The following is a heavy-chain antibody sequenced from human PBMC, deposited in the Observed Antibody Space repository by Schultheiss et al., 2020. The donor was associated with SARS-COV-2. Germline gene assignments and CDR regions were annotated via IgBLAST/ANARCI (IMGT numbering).Heavy chain of an antibody. CDR1: GGTFSSYA. CDR2: IIPIFGTA. D-gene: IGHD4-23*01. Sequence: SVKVSCKASGGTFSSYAISWVRQAPGQGLEWMGGIIPIFGTANYAQKFQGRVTITADESTSTAYMELSSLRSEDTAVYYCARDPPRGGNSGGGSVYGMDVWGQGTTVTVSS. J-gene: IGHJ6*02. V-gene: IGHV1-69*13. CDR3: ARDPPRGGNSGGGSVYGMDV.